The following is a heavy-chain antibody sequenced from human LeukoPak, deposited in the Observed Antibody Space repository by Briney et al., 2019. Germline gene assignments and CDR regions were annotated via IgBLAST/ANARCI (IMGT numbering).Heavy chain of an antibody. Sequence: PGGSLRLSCTAPGLTNGGYAMSWFRQAPGKGLEWVAHINPDGRDTYYVDSVKGRFTISRDNAQNSMYLQMNSLRVEDTAVYYCTSWGDTTAEYFQRWGQGTLVTVSS. J-gene: IGHJ1*01. CDR1: GLTNGGYA. CDR3: TSWGDTTAEYFQR. D-gene: IGHD2-21*02. CDR2: INPDGRDT. V-gene: IGHV3-7*01.